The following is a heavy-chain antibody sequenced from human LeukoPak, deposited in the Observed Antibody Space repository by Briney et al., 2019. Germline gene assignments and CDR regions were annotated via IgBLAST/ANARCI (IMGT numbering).Heavy chain of an antibody. D-gene: IGHD3-10*01. CDR2: ISFDGSNT. CDR1: GFTFYSYG. V-gene: IGHV3-30*18. Sequence: PGGSLRLSCAASGFTFYSYGLHWVRQASGVGVEWVSFISFDGSNTYYADFVKGRFTISRDNSKNTLYLQMNSLGPEDTAIYFCAKGSGSPDHWGQGTLVIVSS. CDR3: AKGSGSPDH. J-gene: IGHJ4*02.